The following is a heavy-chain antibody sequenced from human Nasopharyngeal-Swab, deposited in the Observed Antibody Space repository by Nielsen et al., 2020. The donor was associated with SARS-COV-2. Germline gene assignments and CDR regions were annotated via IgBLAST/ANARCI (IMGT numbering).Heavy chain of an antibody. CDR3: ARVFGDSSGWYGNDAFDI. J-gene: IGHJ3*02. CDR2: IYYSGST. Sequence: SETLSLTCTVSGGSISSSSYYWGWIRQPPGKGLEWIGYIYYSGSTNYNPSLKSRVTISVDTSKNQFSLKLSSVTAADTAVYYCARVFGDSSGWYGNDAFDIWGQGTMVTVSS. V-gene: IGHV4-61*05. CDR1: GGSISSSSYY. D-gene: IGHD6-19*01.